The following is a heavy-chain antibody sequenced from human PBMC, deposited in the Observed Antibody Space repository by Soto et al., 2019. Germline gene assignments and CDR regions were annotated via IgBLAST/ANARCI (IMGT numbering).Heavy chain of an antibody. V-gene: IGHV3-23*03. CDR2: FSAGDSGT. CDR3: AHEGPNVSHRPFDS. J-gene: IGHJ4*02. CDR1: GFTFSGSP. Sequence: EVQLLESGGDLVQPGGSLRLSCAASGFTFSGSPMSWVRQAPGKGLEWVSGFSAGDSGTYYADSVKGRVTISRDTSKNTPYLQMGSLRAEDTAVYFCAHEGPNVSHRPFDSWGQGTLVTVSS.